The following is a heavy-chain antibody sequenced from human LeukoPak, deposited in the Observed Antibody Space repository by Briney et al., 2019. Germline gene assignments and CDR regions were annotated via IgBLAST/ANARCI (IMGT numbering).Heavy chain of an antibody. Sequence: SETLSLTCTVSGGSISSSTSSWGWIRQPPGRGLEWIGSISYNGNTFYNPSLNGRVTISVDTSKNLLSLKLGSVAATDTAVYYCSRRTDSFSSNSWGRGTLVTVSS. CDR3: SRRTDSFSSNS. CDR2: ISYNGNT. J-gene: IGHJ4*02. V-gene: IGHV4-39*01. D-gene: IGHD3-9*01. CDR1: GGSISSSTSS.